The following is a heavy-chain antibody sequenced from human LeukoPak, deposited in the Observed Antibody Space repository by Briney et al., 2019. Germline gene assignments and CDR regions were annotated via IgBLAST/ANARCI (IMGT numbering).Heavy chain of an antibody. CDR2: IKSDGITT. V-gene: IGHV3-74*01. D-gene: IGHD3-3*01. Sequence: GGSLRLSCAASGFNFRSNWMHWVRHAPGQGLVWVSRIKSDGITTNYADSVKGRFTISRDNAKNTLYLQMNSLRAEDTGVYYCAKDHYWSIDYWGRGTLVTVSS. J-gene: IGHJ4*02. CDR1: GFNFRSNW. CDR3: AKDHYWSIDY.